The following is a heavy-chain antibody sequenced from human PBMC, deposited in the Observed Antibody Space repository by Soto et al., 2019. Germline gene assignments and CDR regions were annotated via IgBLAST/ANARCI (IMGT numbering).Heavy chain of an antibody. CDR3: ARDPPLSVLVVVATDDF. J-gene: IGHJ4*02. CDR1: GFTFTNHN. CDR2: ISSSSSFR. V-gene: IGHV3-21*02. D-gene: IGHD2-21*01. Sequence: EVQLVESGGGLVKPGGSLRLSCAASGFTFTNHNMNWVRQPPGKGLEWVSSISSSSSFRNYADSVKGRFSISRDNDKNLVYLQMDSLRAEDTAVYYCARDPPLSVLVVVATDDFWGQGTLVTVSS.